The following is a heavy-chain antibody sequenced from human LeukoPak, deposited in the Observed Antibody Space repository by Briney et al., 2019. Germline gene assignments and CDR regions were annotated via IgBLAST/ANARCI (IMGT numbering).Heavy chain of an antibody. V-gene: IGHV3-53*01. J-gene: IGHJ4*02. Sequence: PGGSLRLSCAASGFTVSSNYMSGVRQAPGKGLEWVSVIYSGGSTYYADSVKGRFTISRDNSKNTLYLQMNSLRAEDTAVYYCARWWRGYFDYWGQGTLVTVSS. CDR2: IYSGGST. D-gene: IGHD2-15*01. CDR3: ARWWRGYFDY. CDR1: GFTVSSNY.